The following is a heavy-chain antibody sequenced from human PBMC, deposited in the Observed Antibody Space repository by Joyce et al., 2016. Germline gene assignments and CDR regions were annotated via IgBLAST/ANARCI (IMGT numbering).Heavy chain of an antibody. D-gene: IGHD3-10*01. CDR1: GFTFNVAW. Sequence: EVQVAEYGGGLVKPGGSLRLSCAASGFTFNVAWMTWVRQAQGKGLEWVGRIKSKTSGETTGYAAPVKGRFTISRDDSKNTVSLQMNGLRTEDTAVYFCAADVAEVGFGELDHWGQGTLVTVSS. CDR2: IKSKTSGETT. V-gene: IGHV3-15*01. J-gene: IGHJ4*02. CDR3: AADVAEVGFGELDH.